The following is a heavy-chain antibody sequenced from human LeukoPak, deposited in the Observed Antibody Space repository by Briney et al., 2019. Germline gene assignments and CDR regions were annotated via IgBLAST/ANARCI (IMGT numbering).Heavy chain of an antibody. D-gene: IGHD5-18*01. CDR3: AGRRGYSYGRIDY. J-gene: IGHJ4*02. Sequence: GSLRLSCAASGFTFSNYGMHWIRQPPGQGLEWIGHIYYSGSTNYNPSLKSRVTISVDTSKNQFSLKLSSATAADTAVYYCAGRRGYSYGRIDYWGQGTLVTVSS. CDR2: IYYSGST. CDR1: GFTFSNYG. V-gene: IGHV4-59*12.